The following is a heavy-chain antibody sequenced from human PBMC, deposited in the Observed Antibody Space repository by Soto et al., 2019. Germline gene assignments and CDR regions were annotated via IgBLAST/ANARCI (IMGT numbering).Heavy chain of an antibody. CDR3: AKSLYHDNGGPNDH. D-gene: IGHD1-1*01. CDR1: GFTFSSYD. Sequence: EVQLLESGGGLVQPGGSLRLSCVGSGFTFSSYDMTWVRQAPGKGLEWVSSFSFYGRRDNTYYADFVKGRFTISRDNSRNTVYLQMDTLRVEDTAVYSCAKSLYHDNGGPNDHSGQGTLVTVSS. V-gene: IGHV3-23*01. J-gene: IGHJ4*02. CDR2: FSFYGRRDNT.